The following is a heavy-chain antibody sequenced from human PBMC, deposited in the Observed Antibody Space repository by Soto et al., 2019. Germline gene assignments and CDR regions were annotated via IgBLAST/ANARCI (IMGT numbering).Heavy chain of an antibody. D-gene: IGHD2-21*02. CDR1: GLSLRTTGVG. CDR2: LYWDDDK. Sequence: QVTLKESGPPLVKPTQTLTLTCTVSGLSLRTTGVGVGWVRQPPGKALEWLALLYWDDDKRYSPSLRSRLTIAKDISENQVVLTMTNIDTVDTATYYCVQSRCGGDCLEIYSSHAYNGLDVWGQGTTVTVSS. CDR3: VQSRCGGDCLEIYSSHAYNGLDV. J-gene: IGHJ6*02. V-gene: IGHV2-5*02.